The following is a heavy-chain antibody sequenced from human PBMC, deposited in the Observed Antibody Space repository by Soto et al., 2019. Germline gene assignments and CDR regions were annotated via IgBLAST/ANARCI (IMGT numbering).Heavy chain of an antibody. CDR1: GDSISSGNYY. Sequence: QVQLQESGPGLVKPSQTLSLTCTVSGDSISSGNYYWSCSRQHPGKGLEWIGHIFYSGSIDYNPSLQGRVTISVDTSRNQFSLRLSPVTAADTAVYYCARGGSGDIGVVAPIDYWGQGTLVSVSS. CDR2: IFYSGSI. V-gene: IGHV4-31*03. J-gene: IGHJ4*02. CDR3: ARGGSGDIGVVAPIDY. D-gene: IGHD2-15*01.